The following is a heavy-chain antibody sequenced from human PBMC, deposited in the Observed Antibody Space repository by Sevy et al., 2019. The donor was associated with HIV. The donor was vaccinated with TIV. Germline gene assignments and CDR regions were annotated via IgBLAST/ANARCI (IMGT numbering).Heavy chain of an antibody. V-gene: IGHV1-18*01. CDR1: GYTFTSYG. J-gene: IGHJ6*02. CDR3: ARGYCISTSCSDPPYYYYGMDV. D-gene: IGHD2-2*01. CDR2: ISAYNGNT. Sequence: ASVKVSCKASGYTFTSYGISWVRQAPGQGLEWMGWISAYNGNTNYAQKLQGRVTMTTDTSTSTAYMELRSLGSDDTAVYYCARGYCISTSCSDPPYYYYGMDVWGQGTTVTVSS.